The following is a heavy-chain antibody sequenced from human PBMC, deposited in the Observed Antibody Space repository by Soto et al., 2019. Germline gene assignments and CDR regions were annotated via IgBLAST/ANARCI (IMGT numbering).Heavy chain of an antibody. CDR1: GFTFSDHY. D-gene: IGHD2-15*01. J-gene: IGHJ4*02. V-gene: IGHV3-72*01. Sequence: EVQLVESGGGLVQPGGSLRLSCAASGFTFSDHYMDWARQAPGKGLEWVGRVKNKANSYTTEYAASVKGRCTISRDDSRDLLFLQMNSLKTDDTALYYCTRVHLGAPTRYFDYWGQGALVTVSS. CDR3: TRVHLGAPTRYFDY. CDR2: VKNKANSYTT.